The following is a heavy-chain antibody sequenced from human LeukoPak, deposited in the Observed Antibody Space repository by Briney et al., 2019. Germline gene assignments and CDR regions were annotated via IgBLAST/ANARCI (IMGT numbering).Heavy chain of an antibody. CDR1: GGSFSGYY. CDR2: INHSGST. Sequence: SETLSLTCAVYGGSFSGYYWSWIRQPPGKGLEWIGEINHSGSTNYNPSLKSRVIISVDTSKNQFSLKLSSVTAADTAVYYCARVLRYFDWLLFHWYFDLWGRGTLVTVSS. J-gene: IGHJ2*01. D-gene: IGHD3-9*01. CDR3: ARVLRYFDWLLFHWYFDL. V-gene: IGHV4-34*01.